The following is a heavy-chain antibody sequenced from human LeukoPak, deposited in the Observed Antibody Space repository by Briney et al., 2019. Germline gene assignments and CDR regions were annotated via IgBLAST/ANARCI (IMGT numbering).Heavy chain of an antibody. CDR3: AREVDWAPLDY. V-gene: IGHV4-4*07. CDR1: GGSLSSYY. D-gene: IGHD3-9*01. CDR2: IYRSGRA. J-gene: IGHJ4*02. Sequence: KPSETLSLTCTVSGGSLSSYYWSWIRQPAGKGLEWIGRIYRSGRANYNPSLKSRVTMSVDTSKSQFSLKLSSVTAADTAVYYCAREVDWAPLDYWGQGTLVTVSS.